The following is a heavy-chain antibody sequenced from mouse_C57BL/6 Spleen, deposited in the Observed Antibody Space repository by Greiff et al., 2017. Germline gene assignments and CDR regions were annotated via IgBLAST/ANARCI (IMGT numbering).Heavy chain of an antibody. CDR3: AREPSGSYRYFDV. CDR1: GYTFTSYW. V-gene: IGHV1-50*01. Sequence: QVQLQQPGAELVKPGASVKLSCKASGYTFTSYWMQWVKQRPGQGLEWIGEIDPSDSYTNYNQKFKGKATLTVDTSYSTAYMQLISLTSEDSAVYYCAREPSGSYRYFDVWGTGTTVTVSS. CDR2: IDPSDSYT. J-gene: IGHJ1*03. D-gene: IGHD1-1*01.